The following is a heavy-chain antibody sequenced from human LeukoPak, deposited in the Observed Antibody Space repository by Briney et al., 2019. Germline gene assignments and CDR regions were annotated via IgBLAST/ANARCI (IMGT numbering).Heavy chain of an antibody. CDR1: GYTFTGYF. CDR3: ARGGCSGGSCYSSWFDP. V-gene: IGHV1-2*02. Sequence: ASVKVSCKASGYTFTGYFMHWVRQAPAQGLEWMGWINPNSGGTNYAQRFQGRVTMTRDTSISTAYMELGRLRCDDTAVYYCARGGCSGGSCYSSWFDPWGQGTLVTVSS. CDR2: INPNSGGT. D-gene: IGHD2-15*01. J-gene: IGHJ5*02.